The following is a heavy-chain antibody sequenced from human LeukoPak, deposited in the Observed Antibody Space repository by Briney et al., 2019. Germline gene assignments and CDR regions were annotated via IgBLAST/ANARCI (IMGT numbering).Heavy chain of an antibody. CDR3: AKVGDYDIFTGYSYYFDY. Sequence: GGSLRLSCAASGFTFSSYAMSWVRQAPGKGLEWVSSISTSGGSTYYADSVKGRFTISRDNSKNTLYLQMNSLRAEDTAVYYCAKVGDYDIFTGYSYYFDYWGQGTLVTVSS. J-gene: IGHJ4*02. CDR2: ISTSGGST. CDR1: GFTFSSYA. D-gene: IGHD3-9*01. V-gene: IGHV3-23*01.